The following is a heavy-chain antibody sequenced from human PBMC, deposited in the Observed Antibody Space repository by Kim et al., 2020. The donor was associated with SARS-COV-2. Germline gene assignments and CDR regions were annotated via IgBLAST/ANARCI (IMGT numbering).Heavy chain of an antibody. CDR1: GGSISSYH. V-gene: IGHV4-59*08. J-gene: IGHJ4*02. Sequence: SETLSLTCTVSGGSISSYHWSWIRQSPGKGLEWIGYIYYSGSTNYNPSLKSRVTMSVDTSKNQFSLKLTSVTAADTAMYYCARHDFGSYAYWGQGTLVTVSS. CDR3: ARHDFGSYAY. D-gene: IGHD1-26*01. CDR2: IYYSGST.